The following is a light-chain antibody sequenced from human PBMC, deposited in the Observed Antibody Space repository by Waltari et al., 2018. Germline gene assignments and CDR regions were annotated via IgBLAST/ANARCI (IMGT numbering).Light chain of an antibody. CDR2: DVS. J-gene: IGLJ2*01. CDR3: NSYASNSNGL. V-gene: IGLV2-14*03. Sequence: QSALTQPASVSGSPGQSIPLSCTGTSSDVGRYNHVSWYQQHPGKAPNLLIYDVSNRPSGVPSRFSGSKSGNTASLTISGLQAADEAHYYCNSYASNSNGLFGGGTKLTIL. CDR1: SSDVGRYNH.